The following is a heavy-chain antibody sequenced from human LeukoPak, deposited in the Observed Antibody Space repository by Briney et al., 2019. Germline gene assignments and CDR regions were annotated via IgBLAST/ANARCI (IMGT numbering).Heavy chain of an antibody. V-gene: IGHV3-30*02. J-gene: IGHJ4*02. Sequence: PGGSLRLSCAASGFTFSSYGMHWVRQAPGKGLEWVAFIRYDGSNKYYADSVKGRFTISRDNSKNTLYLQMNSLRAEDTAVYYCARDDGYSSSWYNYWGQGTLVTVSS. CDR1: GFTFSSYG. CDR2: IRYDGSNK. CDR3: ARDDGYSSSWYNY. D-gene: IGHD6-13*01.